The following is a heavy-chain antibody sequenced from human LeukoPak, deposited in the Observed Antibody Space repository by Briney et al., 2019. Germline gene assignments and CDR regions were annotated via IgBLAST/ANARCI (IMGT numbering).Heavy chain of an antibody. V-gene: IGHV3-21*01. CDR3: ARGIAAAGTPPLDY. CDR2: ISSSSSYI. CDR1: GFTFSSYS. D-gene: IGHD6-13*01. Sequence: GGSLRLSCAASGFTFSSYSMNWVRQAPGKGLEWVSSISSSSSYIHYADSVKGRFTISRDNAKTSLYLQMNSLRAEDTAVYYCARGIAAAGTPPLDYWGQGTLVTVSS. J-gene: IGHJ4*02.